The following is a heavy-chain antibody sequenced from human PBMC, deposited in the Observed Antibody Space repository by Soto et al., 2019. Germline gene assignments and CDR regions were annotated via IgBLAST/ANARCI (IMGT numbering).Heavy chain of an antibody. CDR1: GGSISSNY. J-gene: IGHJ4*02. V-gene: IGHV4-59*01. CDR3: ARYRREAVAGYTLDN. CDR2: VYNSGST. Sequence: SETLSLTCTVSGGSISSNYWTWIRQPPGKGLEWIGYVYNSGSTNYNPSLKSRVTISEDTSESQFSLKVNSMTAADTAVYYCARYRREAVAGYTLDNWGQGILVTVSS. D-gene: IGHD6-13*01.